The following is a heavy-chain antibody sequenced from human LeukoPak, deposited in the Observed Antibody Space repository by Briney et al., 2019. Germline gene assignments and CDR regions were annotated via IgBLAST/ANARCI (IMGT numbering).Heavy chain of an antibody. V-gene: IGHV1-69*04. CDR3: ASDRRYETTGYYSTSQHFQH. D-gene: IGHD3-22*01. CDR2: VIPILGIS. J-gene: IGHJ1*01. CDR1: GDTFSSHA. Sequence: SMKVSCKASGDTFSSHALSWVRQAPGQGLEWMGRVIPILGISNYAQNFQGRVTISADKSTSTVYMELGSLRSEDTAVYYCASDRRYETTGYYSTSQHFQHWGQGTLVTVSS.